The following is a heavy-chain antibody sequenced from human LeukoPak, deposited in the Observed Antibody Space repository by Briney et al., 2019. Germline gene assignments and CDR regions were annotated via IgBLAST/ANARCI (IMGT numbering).Heavy chain of an antibody. V-gene: IGHV3-73*01. CDR3: TRLLNDYKTWFDS. CDR1: GFTFSGSA. J-gene: IGHJ5*01. D-gene: IGHD4-11*01. CDR2: IRSKANNYAT. Sequence: HAGGSLKLSCAASGFTFSGSAIHWVRQASGKGLEWVGRIRSKANNYATAYAASVRGRFTITRDDSQNTAYLQINSLKTEDTAVYLCTRLLNDYKTWFDSWGQGTLVAVSS.